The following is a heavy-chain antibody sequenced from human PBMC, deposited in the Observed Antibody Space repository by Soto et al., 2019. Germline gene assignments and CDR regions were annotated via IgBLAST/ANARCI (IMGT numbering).Heavy chain of an antibody. J-gene: IGHJ4*02. CDR3: VRGGEDTAMITGYFDH. D-gene: IGHD5-18*01. CDR2: INHSGST. V-gene: IGHV4-34*01. Sequence: SETLSLTCAVYGGSFSGYYWNWIRQPPGKGLELIGEINHSGSTNYNPSLKRRLTISIDTSKHQFTLKLNSVTAADTAVYYCVRGGEDTAMITGYFDHWGQGTLVTVS. CDR1: GGSFSGYY.